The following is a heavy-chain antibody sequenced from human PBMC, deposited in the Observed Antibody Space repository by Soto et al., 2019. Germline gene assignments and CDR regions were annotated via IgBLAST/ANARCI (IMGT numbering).Heavy chain of an antibody. J-gene: IGHJ5*02. D-gene: IGHD6-25*01. V-gene: IGHV4-34*01. Sequence: QVQLQQWGAGLLKPSETLSLTCAVYGGSFSGYYWSWIRQPPGKGLEWIGEINYSGSTNYNPSLKSRFTISVDTSKNQFSLKLTSVTAADTAVYYCARVKAAASFYNWFDPWGQGTLVTVSS. CDR2: INYSGST. CDR3: ARVKAAASFYNWFDP. CDR1: GGSFSGYY.